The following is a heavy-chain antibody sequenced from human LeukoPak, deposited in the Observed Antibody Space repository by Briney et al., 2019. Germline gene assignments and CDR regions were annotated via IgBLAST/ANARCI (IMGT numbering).Heavy chain of an antibody. J-gene: IGHJ4*02. Sequence: ASVKVSCKASGYTFTNYYVHWVRQAPRQGLAWMGRINPDSGDTNYAQKFQGRVTMTRDTSISTAYLELSSLRSDDTAMYYCARTYFYDSSGHFDCWGQGTLVTVSS. CDR1: GYTFTNYY. CDR2: INPDSGDT. V-gene: IGHV1-2*06. CDR3: ARTYFYDSSGHFDC. D-gene: IGHD3-22*01.